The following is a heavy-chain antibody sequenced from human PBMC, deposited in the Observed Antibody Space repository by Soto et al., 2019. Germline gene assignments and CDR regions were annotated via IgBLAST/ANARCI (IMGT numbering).Heavy chain of an antibody. J-gene: IGHJ4*02. CDR3: ARGAYYFDF. Sequence: QVQLVESGGGVVQPGRSLRLSCAASGFTFSSYDMHWVRQAPGKGLEWVAFMWYDGSNKYYADSVKGRFTISRDNPKNTLYLQMNNLRAEDTAVYYCARGAYYFDFWGQGTLVTVSS. CDR2: MWYDGSNK. CDR1: GFTFSSYD. D-gene: IGHD3-16*01. V-gene: IGHV3-33*01.